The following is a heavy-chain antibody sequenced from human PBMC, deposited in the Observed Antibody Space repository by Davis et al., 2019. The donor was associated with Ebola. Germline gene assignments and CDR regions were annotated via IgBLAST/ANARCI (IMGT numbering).Heavy chain of an antibody. CDR3: ARETSDDY. CDR2: ISSSSLYM. J-gene: IGHJ4*02. CDR1: GFTFTTYT. Sequence: GGSLRLSCAASGFTFTTYTMNWVRQAPGKGLEWVSSISSSSLYMYSVKGRFTISRDNAKNSLYLQMDSLRAEDTAVYYCARETSDDYWGQGARVTVSS. D-gene: IGHD6-6*01. V-gene: IGHV3-21*01.